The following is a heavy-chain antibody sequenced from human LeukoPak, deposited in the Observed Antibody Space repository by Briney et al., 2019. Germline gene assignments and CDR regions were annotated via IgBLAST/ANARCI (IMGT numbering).Heavy chain of an antibody. Sequence: PGGPLRLSCAASGFIFSSFTMNWVRQAPGKGLEWVSSISSDSKSIYYADSVKGRFIISRDNAKNSLFLQMDSLRAEDTALYYCTRGSYGDYGYWGQGTLVTVSS. CDR2: ISSDSKSI. D-gene: IGHD4-17*01. J-gene: IGHJ4*02. V-gene: IGHV3-21*01. CDR1: GFIFSSFT. CDR3: TRGSYGDYGY.